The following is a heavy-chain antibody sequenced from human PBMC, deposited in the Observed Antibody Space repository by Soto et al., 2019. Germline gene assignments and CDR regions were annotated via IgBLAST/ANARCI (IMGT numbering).Heavy chain of an antibody. CDR3: ARREIQGPIDY. CDR1: GYSISSSNW. J-gene: IGHJ4*02. V-gene: IGHV4-28*01. CDR2: IYYSGTS. Sequence: SETLSLTCAVSGYSISSSNWWGWIRQPPGKGLEWIGYIYYSGTSYYNPSLKSRVTMSVDTSKNQFSLKLTSVTAVDTAVYYCARREIQGPIDYWGQGTLVTVSS. D-gene: IGHD1-26*01.